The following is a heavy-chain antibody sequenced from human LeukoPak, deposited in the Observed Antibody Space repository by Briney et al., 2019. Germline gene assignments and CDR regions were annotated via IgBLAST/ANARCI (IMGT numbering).Heavy chain of an antibody. CDR1: GYTFTAHY. Sequence: ASVKVSCRASGYTFTAHYIHWVRQAPGQGLEWMGWIDPNSGGTNYAQRFLGSVTMTGDTSINTAFMELSRLRSDDTAIYYCARGRGTTMVRGVITNYFDLWGRGSLVTVSS. J-gene: IGHJ2*01. CDR3: ARGRGTTMVRGVITNYFDL. CDR2: IDPNSGGT. V-gene: IGHV1-2*02. D-gene: IGHD3-10*01.